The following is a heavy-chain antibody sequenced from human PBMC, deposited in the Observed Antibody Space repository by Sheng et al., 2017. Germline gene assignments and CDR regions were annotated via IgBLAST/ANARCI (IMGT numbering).Heavy chain of an antibody. CDR1: GFTVSSNY. J-gene: IGHJ6*02. CDR2: IYSGGST. Sequence: EVQLVESGGGLVQPGGSLRLSCAASGFTVSSNYMSWVRQAPGNGLEWVSVIYSGGSTYYADSVKGRFTISRDNSKNTLYLQMNSLRAEDTAVYYCARMRYFDWPGMDVWGQGTTVTVSS. V-gene: IGHV3-66*01. CDR3: ARMRYFDWPGMDV. D-gene: IGHD3-9*01.